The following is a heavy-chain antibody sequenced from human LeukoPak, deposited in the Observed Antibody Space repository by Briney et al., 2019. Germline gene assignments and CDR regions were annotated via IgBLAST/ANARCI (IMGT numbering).Heavy chain of an antibody. CDR1: GGSISSGDYY. CDR3: ARGRRRYNWFDP. CDR2: IYYSGST. Sequence: PSQTLSLTCTVSGGSISSGDYYWSWIRQPPGKGLEWIGYIYYSGSTYYNPSLKSRVTISVDTSKNQLSLKLSSVTAADTAVYYCARGRRRYNWFDPWGQGTLVTVSS. V-gene: IGHV4-30-4*08. D-gene: IGHD3-10*01. J-gene: IGHJ5*02.